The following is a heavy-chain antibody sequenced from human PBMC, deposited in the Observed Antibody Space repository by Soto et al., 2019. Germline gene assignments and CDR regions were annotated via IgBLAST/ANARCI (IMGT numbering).Heavy chain of an antibody. J-gene: IGHJ6*03. Sequence: ASVKVSCKASGYTFTSYGISWVRQAPGQGLEWMGWISAYNGNTNYAQKLQGRVTMTTDTSTSTAYMELRSLRSDDTAVYYCARGGECSGGSCYHDYYYYYMDVWGKGTTVTVSS. V-gene: IGHV1-18*01. CDR3: ARGGECSGGSCYHDYYYYYMDV. D-gene: IGHD2-15*01. CDR2: ISAYNGNT. CDR1: GYTFTSYG.